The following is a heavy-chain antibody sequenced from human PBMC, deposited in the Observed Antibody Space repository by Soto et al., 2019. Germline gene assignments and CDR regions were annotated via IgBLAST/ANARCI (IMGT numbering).Heavy chain of an antibody. CDR1: GYTFTSYY. V-gene: IGHV1-46*03. CDR3: ARVMKYCSGGSCYRPFDY. J-gene: IGHJ4*02. D-gene: IGHD2-15*01. Sequence: ASVKVSCKASGYTFTSYYMHWVRQAPGQGLEWMGIINPSGGSTSYARKFQGRVTMTRDTSTSTVYMELSSLRSEDTAVYYCARVMKYCSGGSCYRPFDYWGQGTLVTVPQ. CDR2: INPSGGST.